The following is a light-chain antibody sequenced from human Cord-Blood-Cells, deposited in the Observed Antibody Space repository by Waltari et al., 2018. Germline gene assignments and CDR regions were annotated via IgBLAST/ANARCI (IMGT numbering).Light chain of an antibody. CDR2: EVS. J-gene: IGLJ2*01. Sequence: QSALTQPASVSGSPGQSITISCTGTSSDVGGYNYVSWYQQHPGKAPKLMIYEVSNRPSGVSMRFSGSKAGNTASLTMSGLQAEDEADYYCSSYTSSSTLDVVFGGGTKLTVL. CDR3: SSYTSSSTLDVV. V-gene: IGLV2-14*01. CDR1: SSDVGGYNY.